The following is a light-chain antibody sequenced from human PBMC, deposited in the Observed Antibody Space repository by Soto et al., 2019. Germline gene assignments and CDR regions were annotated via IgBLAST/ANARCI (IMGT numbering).Light chain of an antibody. V-gene: IGKV3-20*01. J-gene: IGKJ1*01. CDR2: GAS. CDR1: QSVSDDA. Sequence: ETVLTQSPGILSLSPGERATLSCRASQSVSDDALAWYQQKPGQAPRLLIYGASTRATGIPDRFSGSGSGTDFTLTVSRQEPADFAVYYCQQYGTSPSWTFGQGTKVEIK. CDR3: QQYGTSPSWT.